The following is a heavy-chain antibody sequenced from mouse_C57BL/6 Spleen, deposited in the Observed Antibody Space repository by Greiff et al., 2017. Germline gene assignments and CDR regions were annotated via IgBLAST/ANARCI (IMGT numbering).Heavy chain of an antibody. V-gene: IGHV1-80*01. D-gene: IGHD1-1*01. CDR1: GYAFSSYW. J-gene: IGHJ1*03. CDR2: ISPGDGDT. CDR3: ARHYCSRSYWYFDV. Sequence: VQVVESGAELVKPGASVKISCKASGYAFSSYWMNWVKQRPGKGLEWIGQISPGDGDTNYNGKFKGKATLTAVKSSSTAYMQLSSLTSEDSAVYFCARHYCSRSYWYFDVWGTGTTVTVSS.